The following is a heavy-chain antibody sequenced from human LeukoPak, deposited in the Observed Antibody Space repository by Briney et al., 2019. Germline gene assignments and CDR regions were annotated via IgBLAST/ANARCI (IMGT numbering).Heavy chain of an antibody. CDR1: GGSFSGYY. Sequence: SETPSLTCAVYGGSFSGYYWSWIRQPPGKGLEWIGEINHSGSTNYNPSLKSRVTISVDTSKNQFSLKLSSVTAADTAVYYCAREWELDAFDIWGQGTMVTVSS. CDR3: AREWELDAFDI. V-gene: IGHV4-34*01. D-gene: IGHD1-26*01. J-gene: IGHJ3*02. CDR2: INHSGST.